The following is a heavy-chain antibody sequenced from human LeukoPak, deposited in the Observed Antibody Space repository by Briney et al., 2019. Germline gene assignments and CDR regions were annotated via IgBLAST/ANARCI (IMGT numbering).Heavy chain of an antibody. CDR3: AKDYTIAVAGTSFDY. J-gene: IGHJ4*02. D-gene: IGHD6-19*01. CDR1: GFTFSSYA. Sequence: GGSLRLSCAASGFTFSSYAMSWVRQAPGKGLEWVSGITWNSGSIAYADSVKGRFTISRDNAKNSLYLQMNSLRAEDTALYYCAKDYTIAVAGTSFDYWGQGTLVTVSS. V-gene: IGHV3-9*01. CDR2: ITWNSGSI.